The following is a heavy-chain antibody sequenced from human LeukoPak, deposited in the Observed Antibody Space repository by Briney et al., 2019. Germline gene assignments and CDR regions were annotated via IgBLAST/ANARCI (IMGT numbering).Heavy chain of an antibody. J-gene: IGHJ4*02. D-gene: IGHD6-13*01. CDR3: VKGRYSSSWYGSYFDY. Sequence: GGSLSLSCAASGFTFSNYWMSWVRQAPGKGLEWVANIKEDGSEKYYVDSVKGRFTISRDNSKNTLYLQMSSLRAEDTAVYYCVKGRYSSSWYGSYFDYWGQGTLVTVSS. CDR1: GFTFSNYW. V-gene: IGHV3-7*01. CDR2: IKEDGSEK.